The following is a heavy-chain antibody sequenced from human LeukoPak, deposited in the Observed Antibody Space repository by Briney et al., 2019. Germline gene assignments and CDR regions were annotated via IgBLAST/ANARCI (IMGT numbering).Heavy chain of an antibody. CDR1: GFMFSSYS. V-gene: IGHV3-7*05. Sequence: GGSLRLSCAASGFMFSSYSMNWVRQAPGKGLEWVANINENGVEKYYVDSVKGRFTISRDNDQNSLYLQMNSLRAEDTAVYYCARGSGYSYIYWGQGTLVTVSS. CDR3: ARGSGYSYIY. CDR2: INENGVEK. J-gene: IGHJ4*02. D-gene: IGHD3-3*01.